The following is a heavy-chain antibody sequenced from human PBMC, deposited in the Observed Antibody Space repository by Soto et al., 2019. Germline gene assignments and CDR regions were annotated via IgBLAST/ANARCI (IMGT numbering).Heavy chain of an antibody. Sequence: QVQLVESGGGLVKPGGSLRLSCAASGFTFSDYYMTWVRQAPGKGLEWVSYISTSGSTIYYADSVKGRFTISRDNAKNSLYLQMNSLTAEDTAVYYCARVLDAGAFDIWGQGTMVTVSS. D-gene: IGHD3-9*01. CDR1: GFTFSDYY. J-gene: IGHJ3*02. CDR2: ISTSGSTI. CDR3: ARVLDAGAFDI. V-gene: IGHV3-11*01.